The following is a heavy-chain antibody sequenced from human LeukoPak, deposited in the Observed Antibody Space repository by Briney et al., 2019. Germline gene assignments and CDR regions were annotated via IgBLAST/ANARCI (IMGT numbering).Heavy chain of an antibody. J-gene: IGHJ6*02. D-gene: IGHD3-10*01. CDR3: AREGYFGSGIDYYYGMDV. CDR2: ISAYNGNT. V-gene: IGHV1-18*01. CDR1: GYTFTNYG. Sequence: ASVKVSCKASGYTFTNYGISWVRQAPGQGLEWMGWISAYNGNTNYAQRLQGRVTMTTDTSTSTAYMKLRSLRSDDTAVYYCAREGYFGSGIDYYYGMDVWGQGTKVTVSS.